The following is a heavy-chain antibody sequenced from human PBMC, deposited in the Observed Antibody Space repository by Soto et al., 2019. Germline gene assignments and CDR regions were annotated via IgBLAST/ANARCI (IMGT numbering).Heavy chain of an antibody. J-gene: IGHJ4*02. D-gene: IGHD6-19*01. CDR2: ISSSSSYI. CDR1: GFTFSSYI. CDR3: ASSLAGPRIDY. V-gene: IGHV3-21*01. Sequence: GGSLRLSCAASGFTFSSYIMNWVRQAPGKGLEWVSSISSSSSYIYYADSVKGRFTISRDNAKNSLYLQMNSLRAEDTAVYYCASSLAGPRIDYWGQGTLVTVSS.